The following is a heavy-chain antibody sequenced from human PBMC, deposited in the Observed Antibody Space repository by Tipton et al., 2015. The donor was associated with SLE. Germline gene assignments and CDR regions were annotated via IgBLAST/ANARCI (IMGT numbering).Heavy chain of an antibody. CDR3: TKLGDNFRYGS. D-gene: IGHD5-18*01. CDR2: IYPRDYDT. J-gene: IGHJ5*02. CDR1: GYSFPEYW. Sequence: SLRLSCKGFGYSFPEYWIGWVRQMPGKGLEWRGFIYPRDYDTRYRPSFKGQVTISGDKSISTAYLQWSSLKASDTAMYYCTKLGDNFRYGSWGQGPLFTVSS. V-gene: IGHV5-51*01.